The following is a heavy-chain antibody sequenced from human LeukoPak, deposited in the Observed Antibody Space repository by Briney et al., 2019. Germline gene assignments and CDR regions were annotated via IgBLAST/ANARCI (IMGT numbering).Heavy chain of an antibody. J-gene: IGHJ2*01. D-gene: IGHD1-26*01. Sequence: SETLSLTCAVYGGSFSGYYWSWIRQPPGKGLEWIGEINHSGSTNYNPSLKSRVTISVDTSKNQFSLKLSSVTAADTAVYLCAREIFSGTYGDGKYFDLWGRGTLVTVSS. V-gene: IGHV4-34*01. CDR1: GGSFSGYY. CDR3: AREIFSGTYGDGKYFDL. CDR2: INHSGST.